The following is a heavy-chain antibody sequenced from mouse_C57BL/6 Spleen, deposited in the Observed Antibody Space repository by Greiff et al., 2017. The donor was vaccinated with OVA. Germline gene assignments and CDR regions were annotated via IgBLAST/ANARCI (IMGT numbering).Heavy chain of an antibody. CDR2: IYPGDGDT. CDR3: ASRSYYGSIGYFDY. D-gene: IGHD1-1*01. J-gene: IGHJ2*01. CDR1: GYAFSSSW. V-gene: IGHV1-82*01. Sequence: QVQLKESGPELVKPGASVKISCKASGYAFSSSWMNWVKQRPGKGLEWIGRIYPGDGDTNYNGKFKGKATLTVDKSSSTAYMQLSSLTSEDSAFYFCASRSYYGSIGYFDYWGQGTTLTVSS.